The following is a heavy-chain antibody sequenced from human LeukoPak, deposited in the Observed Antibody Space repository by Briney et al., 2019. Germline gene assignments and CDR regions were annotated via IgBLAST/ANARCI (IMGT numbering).Heavy chain of an antibody. V-gene: IGHV4-38-2*02. CDR2: ILHSGST. D-gene: IGHD3-22*01. CDR3: SRHTSHYSDSSGYYAFDI. Sequence: NPSETLSLTCIVSGYSISSGYYWGWIRQSPGKGLAWIGSILHSGSTHYNPSLKSRVTISVDTSKNQFSLKLSSVTAADTAVYYCSRHTSHYSDSSGYYAFDIWGQGTMVTVSS. J-gene: IGHJ3*02. CDR1: GYSISSGYY.